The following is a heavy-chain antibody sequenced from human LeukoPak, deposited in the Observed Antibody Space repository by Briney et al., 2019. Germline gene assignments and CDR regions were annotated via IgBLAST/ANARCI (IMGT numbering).Heavy chain of an antibody. Sequence: SETLSLTCAVYGGSFGGYYWSWIRQPPGKGLEWIGEINHSGSTNYNPSLKSRVTISVDTSKNQFSLKLSSVTAADTAVYYCARAPLVPAAVAYAYWGQGTLVTVSS. CDR2: INHSGST. CDR1: GGSFGGYY. D-gene: IGHD2-2*01. CDR3: ARAPLVPAAVAYAY. V-gene: IGHV4-34*01. J-gene: IGHJ4*02.